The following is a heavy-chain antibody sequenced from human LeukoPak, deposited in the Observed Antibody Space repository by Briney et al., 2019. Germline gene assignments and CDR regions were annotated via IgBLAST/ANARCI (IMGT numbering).Heavy chain of an antibody. D-gene: IGHD3-22*01. CDR1: GGSFSGYY. CDR2: INHSGST. J-gene: IGHJ4*02. V-gene: IGHV4-34*01. CDR3: AREGYYDSSGYYYYPHGTFDY. Sequence: SETLSLTCAVYGGSFSGYYWSWLRQPPGKGLEWIGEINHSGSTNYNPSLKSRVTISVDTSKNQFSLKLSSVTAADTAVYYCAREGYYDSSGYYYYPHGTFDYWGQGTLVTVSS.